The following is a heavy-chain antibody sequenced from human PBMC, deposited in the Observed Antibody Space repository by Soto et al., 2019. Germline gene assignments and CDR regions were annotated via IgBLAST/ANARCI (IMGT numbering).Heavy chain of an antibody. CDR2: INPNSGGT. J-gene: IGHJ6*02. CDR3: ARDVSFXEYQLLPYYYYYYGMDV. Sequence: ASVKVSCKASGYTFTGYYMHWVRQAPGQGLEWMGWINPNSGGTNYAQKFQGRVTMTRDTSISTAYMELSRLRSDDTAVYYCARDVSFXEYQLLPYYYYYYGMDVWGQGTTVTVSS. CDR1: GYTFTGYY. D-gene: IGHD2-2*01. V-gene: IGHV1-2*02.